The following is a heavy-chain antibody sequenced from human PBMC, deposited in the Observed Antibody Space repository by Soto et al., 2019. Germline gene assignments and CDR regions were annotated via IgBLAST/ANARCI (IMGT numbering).Heavy chain of an antibody. V-gene: IGHV4-4*02. CDR1: SASIDNN. D-gene: IGHD6-19*01. J-gene: IGHJ4*02. Sequence: QMQLLESGPGLVKPSETLSLTCAVSSASIDNNWNWVRQPPGKGLEWIGEIHQSGISYKNPSLKSRVTMSVDKSKNQFSLNLSSVTDADTAVYFCARIFGWYAVDQWGQWTLVTVSS. CDR3: ARIFGWYAVDQ. CDR2: IHQSGIS.